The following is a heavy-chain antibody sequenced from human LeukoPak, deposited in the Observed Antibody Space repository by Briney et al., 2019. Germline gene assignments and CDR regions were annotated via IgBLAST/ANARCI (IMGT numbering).Heavy chain of an antibody. Sequence: GGSLRRSCAASGFTFNNYWMSWVRQAPGKGLEWVANIKQDGSERYYVDSVKGRFTISRDNAKNSLFLQMNSLRAGDTAVYHCACSFYGSSVHPCDIWGGKTMVTVSS. J-gene: IGHJ3*02. D-gene: IGHD3-22*01. CDR2: IKQDGSER. V-gene: IGHV3-7*01. CDR3: ACSFYGSSVHPCDI. CDR1: GFTFNNYW.